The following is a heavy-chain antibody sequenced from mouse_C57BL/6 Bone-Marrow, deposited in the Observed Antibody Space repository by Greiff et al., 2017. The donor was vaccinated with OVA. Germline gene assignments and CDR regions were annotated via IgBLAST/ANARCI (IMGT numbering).Heavy chain of an antibody. CDR2: ITHSGET. J-gene: IGHJ4*01. CDR3: AGVNYDYNYYAMDY. Sequence: VQLQQSGPGLVKPSQSLFLTCSITGFPITSGYYWIWIRQSPGKPLEWMGYITHSGETFYNPSLQSPISITRETSKNQFFLQLNSVTTEDTAMYYCAGVNYDYNYYAMDYWGQGTSVTVSS. V-gene: IGHV12-3*01. D-gene: IGHD2-4*01. CDR1: GFPITSGYY.